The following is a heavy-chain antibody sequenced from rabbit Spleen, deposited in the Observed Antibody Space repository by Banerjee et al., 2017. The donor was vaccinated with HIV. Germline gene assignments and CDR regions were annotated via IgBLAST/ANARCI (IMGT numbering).Heavy chain of an antibody. CDR3: VREVYHILNL. J-gene: IGHJ4*01. Sequence: QLVESGGGLVQPGGSLKLSCTGSGFSLTSYWMNWVRQAPGKGLEWIGYIDPVFGITIYANSVKGRFTISRDNAQNTVFLQLNSLTAADTAAYFCVREVYHILNLWGPGTLVTVS. D-gene: IGHD1-1*01. CDR2: IDPVFGIT. V-gene: IGHV1S7*01. CDR1: GFSLTSYW.